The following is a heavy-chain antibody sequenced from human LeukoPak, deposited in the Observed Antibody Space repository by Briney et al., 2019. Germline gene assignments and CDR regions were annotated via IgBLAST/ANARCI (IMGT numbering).Heavy chain of an antibody. Sequence: GESLRLSCAASGFTFSSYWMSWVRQAPGKGLEWVANIKQDGSEKYYVDSVKGRFTISRDNAKTSLYLQMNSLRAEDTAVYYCARDPGYDILTGYYRVSLAFDIWGQGTMVTVSS. CDR1: GFTFSSYW. CDR2: IKQDGSEK. V-gene: IGHV3-7*01. D-gene: IGHD3-9*01. J-gene: IGHJ3*02. CDR3: ARDPGYDILTGYYRVSLAFDI.